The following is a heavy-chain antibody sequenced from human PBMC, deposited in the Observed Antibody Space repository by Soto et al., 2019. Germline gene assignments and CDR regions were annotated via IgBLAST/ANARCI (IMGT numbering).Heavy chain of an antibody. Sequence: QVQLVQSGAEVKKPGSSGKVSCKGSVGTFSSYAISWERQAPAQGLEWMGGIIPIFGTANYAQKFQGRVTITADESTSTAYMELSSLRSEDTAVYYCARGTGTKRDFDYWGQGTLVTVSS. CDR2: IIPIFGTA. D-gene: IGHD1-7*01. V-gene: IGHV1-69*12. CDR1: VGTFSSYA. CDR3: ARGTGTKRDFDY. J-gene: IGHJ4*02.